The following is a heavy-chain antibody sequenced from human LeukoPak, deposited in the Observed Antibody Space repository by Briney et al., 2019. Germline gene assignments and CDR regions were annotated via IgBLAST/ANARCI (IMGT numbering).Heavy chain of an antibody. V-gene: IGHV4-59*08. CDR1: GGSISSYY. Sequence: PSETLSITCTVSGGSISSYYWSWIRQPPGKGLDWLGYIYYSGSTSYNPSLNSRVTISVDTSKNQFSLKLSSVTAADTGVYYCARHFAFSYYYMDVWGKGSTVTVSS. CDR3: ARHFAFSYYYMDV. J-gene: IGHJ6*03. CDR2: IYYSGST.